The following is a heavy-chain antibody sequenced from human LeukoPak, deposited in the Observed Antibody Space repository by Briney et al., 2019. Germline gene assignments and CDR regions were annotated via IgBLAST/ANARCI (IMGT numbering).Heavy chain of an antibody. CDR3: ARDSVTLPGSGMPEVDYGMDV. V-gene: IGHV1-69*13. CDR2: IIPIFGTA. D-gene: IGHD3-10*01. Sequence: SVKVSCKASGGTFSSYAISWVRQAPGQGLEWMGGIIPIFGTANYAQKFQGRVTITADESTSTAYMELSSLRSEDTAVYYCARDSVTLPGSGMPEVDYGMDVWVKGATVTVSS. CDR1: GGTFSSYA. J-gene: IGHJ6*04.